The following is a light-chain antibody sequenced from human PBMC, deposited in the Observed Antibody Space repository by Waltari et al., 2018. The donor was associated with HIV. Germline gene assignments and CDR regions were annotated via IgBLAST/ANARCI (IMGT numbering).Light chain of an antibody. J-gene: IGLJ3*02. CDR3: SSYGDSLRVL. V-gene: IGLV2-8*01. Sequence: QSALTQPPSASGSPGQSVTISCTGPRSDIGAYDSVSWFPQHPRRAPKLLLYEVTRRPSTVSDRFSGSRAGSTAFLTVAGLQPDDEATYFCSSYGDSLRVLFGGGTNVTVL. CDR1: RSDIGAYDS. CDR2: EVT.